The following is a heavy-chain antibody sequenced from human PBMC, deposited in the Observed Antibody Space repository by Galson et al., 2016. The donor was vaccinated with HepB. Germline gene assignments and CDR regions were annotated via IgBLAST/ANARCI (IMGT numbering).Heavy chain of an antibody. V-gene: IGHV3-30*04. D-gene: IGHD3-22*01. CDR1: GFTFSSYA. Sequence: SLRLSCAASGFTFSSYALHWVRQAPGKGLEWVAVISSDGRNTDYADSVEGRFTISRDSSQNTLHLDLDSLRVEDTAVYYCATFLETYYASVFYFDYWGQGTLVTVSS. CDR2: ISSDGRNT. J-gene: IGHJ4*02. CDR3: ATFLETYYASVFYFDY.